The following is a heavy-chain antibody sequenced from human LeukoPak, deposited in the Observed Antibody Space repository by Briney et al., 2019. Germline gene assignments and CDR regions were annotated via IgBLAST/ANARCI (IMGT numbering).Heavy chain of an antibody. J-gene: IGHJ3*02. V-gene: IGHV1-69*02. CDR2: IIPILGIA. CDR3: ARGIVVVPAAMGIHDAFDI. Sequence: SVKVSCKASGGTFSSYTISWVRQAPGQGLEWMGRIIPILGIANYAQKFQGRVTITADKSTSTAYMELSSLRSEDTAVYYCARGIVVVPAAMGIHDAFDIWGQGTMVTVSS. CDR1: GGTFSSYT. D-gene: IGHD2-2*01.